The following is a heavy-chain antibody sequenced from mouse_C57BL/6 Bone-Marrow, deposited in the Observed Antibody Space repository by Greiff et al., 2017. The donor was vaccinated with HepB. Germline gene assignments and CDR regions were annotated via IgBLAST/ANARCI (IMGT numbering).Heavy chain of an antibody. V-gene: IGHV1-50*01. CDR1: GYTFTSYW. J-gene: IGHJ3*01. Sequence: VQLQQSGAELVKPGASVKLSCKASGYTFTSYWMQWVKQRPGQGLEWIGEIDPSDSYTNYNQKFKGKATLTVDTSSSTAYMQLSSLTSEDSAVYYCARLGYDYDVDWFAYWGQGTLVTVSA. CDR2: IDPSDSYT. CDR3: ARLGYDYDVDWFAY. D-gene: IGHD2-4*01.